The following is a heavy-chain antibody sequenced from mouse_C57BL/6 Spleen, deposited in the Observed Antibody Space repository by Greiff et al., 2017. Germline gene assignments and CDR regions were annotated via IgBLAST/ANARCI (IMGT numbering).Heavy chain of an antibody. CDR2: IHPSDSDT. CDR3: AISPYYSNYDWFAY. CDR1: GYTFTSYW. D-gene: IGHD2-5*01. V-gene: IGHV1-74*01. Sequence: VQLQQPGAELVKPGASVKVSCKASGYTFTSYWMHWVKQRPGQGLEWIGRIHPSDSDTNYNQKFKGKATLTVAKSSSTAYMQLSSLTSEDSAVYYCAISPYYSNYDWFAYWGQGTLVTVSA. J-gene: IGHJ3*01.